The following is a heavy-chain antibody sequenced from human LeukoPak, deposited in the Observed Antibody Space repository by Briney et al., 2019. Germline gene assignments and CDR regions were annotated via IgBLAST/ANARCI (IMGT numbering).Heavy chain of an antibody. J-gene: IGHJ4*02. D-gene: IGHD6-19*01. Sequence: PGGSLRLSCVASGFSFSDYIMHWVRQAPGKGLEYVSAIRSDGSSTVYPNSVKGRFTISRDNSKSTLYLQMGSLRAEDTAVYYCTRRYGDHSGWAGYHDSWGQGTLVTVSS. CDR1: GFSFSDYI. CDR2: IRSDGSST. CDR3: TRRYGDHSGWAGYHDS. V-gene: IGHV3-64*01.